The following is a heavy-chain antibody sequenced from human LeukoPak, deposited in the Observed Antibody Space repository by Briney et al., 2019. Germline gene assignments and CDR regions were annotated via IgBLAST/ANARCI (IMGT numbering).Heavy chain of an antibody. CDR2: INPNSGGT. CDR3: AREGVGFVVVVAARYYYYGMDV. V-gene: IGHV1-2*02. CDR1: GYTFTDYY. D-gene: IGHD2-15*01. J-gene: IGHJ6*02. Sequence: ASVKVSCKASGYTFTDYYMHLVRQAPGQGLEGMGWINPNSGGTNYAQKFQGRVTMTRDTSISTAYMELSRLRSDDTAVYYCAREGVGFVVVVAARYYYYGMDVWGQGTTVTVSS.